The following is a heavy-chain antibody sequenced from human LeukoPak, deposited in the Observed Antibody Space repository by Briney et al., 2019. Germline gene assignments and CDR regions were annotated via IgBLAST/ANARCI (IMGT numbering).Heavy chain of an antibody. CDR1: GFTFSTYC. Sequence: GGSLRLSCAASGFTFSTYCMHWVRQAPGKGPMWVSRICPDGTVTNYADSVEARFIISRDNARNTVYLQMNSLRVEDTAVYYCVRDFRSADYWGQGTLVTVSS. J-gene: IGHJ4*02. CDR2: ICPDGTVT. CDR3: VRDFRSADY. V-gene: IGHV3-74*01.